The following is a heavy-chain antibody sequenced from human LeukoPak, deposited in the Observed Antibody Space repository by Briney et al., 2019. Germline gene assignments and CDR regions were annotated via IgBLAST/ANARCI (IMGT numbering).Heavy chain of an antibody. J-gene: IGHJ5*02. CDR3: ARLAPATHWP. Sequence: SETLSLTCTVSGGSISSSSYYWGWIRQPPGKGLEWIGSIYYNGSTYYNPSLKSRVTISVDTSKNQFSLKLSSVTAADTAVYYCARLAPATHWPWGQGTLVTVSS. CDR1: GGSISSSSYY. V-gene: IGHV4-39*01. D-gene: IGHD2-15*01. CDR2: IYYNGST.